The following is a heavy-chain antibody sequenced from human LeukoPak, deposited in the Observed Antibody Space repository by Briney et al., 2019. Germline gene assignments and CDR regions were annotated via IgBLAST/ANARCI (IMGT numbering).Heavy chain of an antibody. J-gene: IGHJ4*02. CDR1: GSTFSSYP. CDR3: AKDPRYCSSTSCYLPGGY. Sequence: GGSLRLSCAASGSTFSSYPMHWVRQAPGKGLEWVTFISNDGSNKYYADSVKGRFTISRDNSKDTLYLQMNSLRAEDTAVYYCAKDPRYCSSTSCYLPGGYWGQGTLVTVSS. V-gene: IGHV3-30-3*01. CDR2: ISNDGSNK. D-gene: IGHD2-2*01.